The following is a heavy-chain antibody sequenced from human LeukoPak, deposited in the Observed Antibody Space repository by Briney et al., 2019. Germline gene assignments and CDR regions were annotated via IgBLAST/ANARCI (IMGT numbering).Heavy chain of an antibody. CDR2: ISNDGRHI. Sequence: GGSPRLSCGGSGFIFTNNAINWVRQTPGKGLEWLSAISNDGRHIYYTDSVKGRFTTSRDNSRNTVYLQMNGLRVEDTAVYYCATVMGSSPSTAYFAYWGRGTLVTDPS. CDR3: ATVMGSSPSTAYFAY. V-gene: IGHV3-23*01. D-gene: IGHD6-6*01. J-gene: IGHJ4*02. CDR1: GFIFTNNA.